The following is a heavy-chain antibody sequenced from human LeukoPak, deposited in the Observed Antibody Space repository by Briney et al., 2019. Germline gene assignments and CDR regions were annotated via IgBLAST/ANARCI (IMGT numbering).Heavy chain of an antibody. J-gene: IGHJ4*02. Sequence: PSETLSLTCTVSGGSISSSSYYWGWIRQPPGKGLEWIGSIYYSGSTYYNPSLKSRVTISVDTSKNQFSLKLSSVTAADTAVYYCARVLRGIAAAGKGHFDYWGQGTLVTVSS. CDR1: GGSISSSSYY. D-gene: IGHD6-13*01. V-gene: IGHV4-39*07. CDR2: IYYSGST. CDR3: ARVLRGIAAAGKGHFDY.